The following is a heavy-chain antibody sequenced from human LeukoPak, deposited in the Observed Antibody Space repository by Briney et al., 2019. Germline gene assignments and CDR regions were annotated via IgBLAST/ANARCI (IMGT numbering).Heavy chain of an antibody. CDR1: GFTFSSYA. CDR2: ISYDGSNK. V-gene: IGHV3-30-3*01. Sequence: GGSLRLSCAASGFTFSSYAMHWVRQAPGKGLEWVAVISYDGSNKYYADSMKGRFTISRDNSKNTLYLQMNSLRAEDTAVYYCARVTAISGWGAWGQGTLVTVSS. CDR3: ARVTAISGWGA. J-gene: IGHJ5*02. D-gene: IGHD6-19*01.